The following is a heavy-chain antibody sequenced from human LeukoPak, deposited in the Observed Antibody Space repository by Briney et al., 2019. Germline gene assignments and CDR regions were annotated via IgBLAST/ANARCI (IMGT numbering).Heavy chain of an antibody. V-gene: IGHV3-23*01. D-gene: IGHD1-26*01. CDR1: GFTFSSYA. J-gene: IGHJ4*02. CDR3: ARLFSGTSSWFDY. Sequence: GGSLRLPCAASGFTFSSYAMSWVRQAPGKGLEWVSTISDGGDGTYYADSVKGRFTISRDNSKNTLYLQMNSLRAEDTALYYCARLFSGTSSWFDYWGQGTLVTVSS. CDR2: ISDGGDGT.